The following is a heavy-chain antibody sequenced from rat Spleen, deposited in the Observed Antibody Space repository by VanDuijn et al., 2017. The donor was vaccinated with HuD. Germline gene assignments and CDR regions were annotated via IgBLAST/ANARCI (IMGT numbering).Heavy chain of an antibody. D-gene: IGHD1-2*01. J-gene: IGHJ4*01. V-gene: IGHV5-17*01. CDR2: IIYDGSRT. CDR3: TTGSSYPLMDA. CDR1: GFTFSDYA. Sequence: EAQLVESGGGLVQPGRSLKFSCAASGFTFSDYAMAWVRQTPKKGLEWVATIIYDGSRTFYRDSVKGRFTISRDNAKSTLYLQMDGLRSEDTATYYCTTGSSYPLMDAWGQGASVTVSS.